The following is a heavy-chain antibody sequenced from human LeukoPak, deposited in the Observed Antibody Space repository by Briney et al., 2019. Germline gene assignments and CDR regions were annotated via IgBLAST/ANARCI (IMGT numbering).Heavy chain of an antibody. CDR1: GVSVSSGSYY. J-gene: IGHJ3*02. D-gene: IGHD3-22*01. Sequence: PSETLSLTCTVSGVSVSSGSYYWSWIRQPPGKGLEWIGYIYYSGSTNYNPSLKSRVTISVDTSKNQFSLKLSSVTAADTAVYYCAGTYYYDSSGYPSRLNAFDIWGQGTMVTVSS. CDR3: AGTYYYDSSGYPSRLNAFDI. CDR2: IYYSGST. V-gene: IGHV4-61*01.